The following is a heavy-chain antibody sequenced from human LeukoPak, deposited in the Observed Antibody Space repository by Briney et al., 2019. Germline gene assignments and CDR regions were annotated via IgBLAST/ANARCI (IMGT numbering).Heavy chain of an antibody. CDR1: GYAFTGYY. J-gene: IGHJ6*02. V-gene: IGHV1-2*02. Sequence: ASVKVSCKASGYAFTGYYMHWVGQAPGQRLEWMGWINPNSGGTNYAQKFQGRVTMTRDTSISTAYMELSRLRSDDSAVYYCARNPIAVAGTAGYYGMDVWGQGTTVTVSS. CDR2: INPNSGGT. D-gene: IGHD6-19*01. CDR3: ARNPIAVAGTAGYYGMDV.